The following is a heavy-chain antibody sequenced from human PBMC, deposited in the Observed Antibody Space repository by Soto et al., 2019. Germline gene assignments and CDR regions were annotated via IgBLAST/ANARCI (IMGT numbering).Heavy chain of an antibody. CDR1: GGSFSFYY. Sequence: AWTLSLTCAVYGGSFSFYYWSCIRQPPGKGLEWIGEINHSGSTNYNPSLKSRVTISVDTSKNQFSLKLSSVTAADTAVYYCARGRSYWGQGTMAT. J-gene: IGHJ1*01. D-gene: IGHD1-26*01. CDR3: ARGRSY. CDR2: INHSGST. V-gene: IGHV4-34*01.